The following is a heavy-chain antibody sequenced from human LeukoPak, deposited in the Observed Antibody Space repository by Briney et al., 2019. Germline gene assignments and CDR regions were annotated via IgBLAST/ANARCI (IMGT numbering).Heavy chain of an antibody. CDR3: ARSTSYYYYMDV. D-gene: IGHD2-2*01. CDR1: GGSISSGSYY. V-gene: IGHV4-61*02. J-gene: IGHJ6*03. CDR2: IYTSGST. Sequence: PSQTLSLTCTVSGGSISSGSYYWSWIRQPAGKGLEWIGRIYTSGSTNYNPSLKSRVTISVDTSKNQFSLKLSSVTAADTAVYYYARSTSYYYYMDVWGKGTTVTVSS.